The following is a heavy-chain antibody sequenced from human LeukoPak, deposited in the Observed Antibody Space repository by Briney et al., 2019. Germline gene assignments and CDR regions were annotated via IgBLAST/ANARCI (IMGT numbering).Heavy chain of an antibody. Sequence: GGSLRLSCITSGLNFSVYYMTWIRQAPGNGLGAPGNGLEWLSHISKTGTSVYYADSVWGRFTISRDNAKNSLYLHMNNLRAEDTAVYYCVAGVALDYWGQGALVTVSS. J-gene: IGHJ4*02. CDR1: GLNFSVYY. D-gene: IGHD3-3*01. CDR3: VAGVALDY. V-gene: IGHV3-11*01. CDR2: ISKTGTSV.